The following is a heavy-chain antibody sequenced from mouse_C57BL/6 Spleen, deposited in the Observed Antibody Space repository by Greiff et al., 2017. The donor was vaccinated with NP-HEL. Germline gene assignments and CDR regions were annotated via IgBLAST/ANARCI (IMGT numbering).Heavy chain of an antibody. Sequence: EVQLQQSGPELVKPGASVKISCKASGYTFTDYYMNWVKQSHGQSLEWIGDINPNNGGTSYNQKFKGKATLTVDKSSSTAYMELRSLTSEDSAVYYCARGGYYYGSKGFDYWGQGTTLTVSS. D-gene: IGHD1-1*01. J-gene: IGHJ2*01. CDR2: INPNNGGT. CDR1: GYTFTDYY. V-gene: IGHV1-26*01. CDR3: ARGGYYYGSKGFDY.